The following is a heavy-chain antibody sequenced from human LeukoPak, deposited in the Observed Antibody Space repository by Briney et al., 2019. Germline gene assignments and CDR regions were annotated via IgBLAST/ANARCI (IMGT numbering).Heavy chain of an antibody. CDR3: ASHYGSGSYSGDAFDI. CDR2: TNRDGSEK. J-gene: IGHJ3*02. CDR1: GFTFSSYW. V-gene: IGHV3-7*01. Sequence: PGGSLRLSCAASGFTFSSYWMSWVRQAPGKGLEWLANTNRDGSEKYYVDSVKGRFTISRDNAKNSLYLQMNSLRAEDTAVYYCASHYGSGSYSGDAFDIWGQGTMVTVSS. D-gene: IGHD3-10*01.